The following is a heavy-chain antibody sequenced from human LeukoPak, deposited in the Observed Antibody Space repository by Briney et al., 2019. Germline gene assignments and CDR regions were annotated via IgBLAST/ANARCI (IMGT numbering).Heavy chain of an antibody. Sequence: SETLSLTCTVSGYSISSGYYWGWIRQPPGKGLEWIGSIYHSGSTYYNPSLKSRVTISVDTSKNQFSLKLSSVTAADTAVYYCARDSRAAAATRGGNWFDPWGQGTLVTVSS. J-gene: IGHJ5*02. CDR2: IYHSGST. CDR3: ARDSRAAAATRGGNWFDP. V-gene: IGHV4-38-2*02. D-gene: IGHD6-13*01. CDR1: GYSISSGYY.